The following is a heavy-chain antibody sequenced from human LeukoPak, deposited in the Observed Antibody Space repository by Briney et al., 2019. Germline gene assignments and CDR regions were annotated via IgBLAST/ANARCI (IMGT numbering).Heavy chain of an antibody. CDR3: ATGTHYDLLPF. CDR1: GYSITELY. CDR2: FDPGSGKI. D-gene: IGHD3-9*01. J-gene: IGHJ4*02. Sequence: ASVKVSCKVSGYSITELYTHWVRQAPGKGLEWMGGFDPGSGKIIHEQKFQDRVTMTEDTSTDTAYMELSSLRSEDTALYYCATGTHYDLLPFWGQGTLVTVSS. V-gene: IGHV1-24*01.